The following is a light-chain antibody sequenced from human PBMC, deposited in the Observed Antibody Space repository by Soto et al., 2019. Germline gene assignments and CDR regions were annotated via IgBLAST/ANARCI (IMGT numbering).Light chain of an antibody. CDR3: SSYAGGIKWV. Sequence: QSALTQPPSASGSPGQSVTISCTGTGSDVGGYNFVSWYQQHPGKPPKFMIYEVTKRPSGVPDRFSGSKSGNTASLTVSGLQAEDEADYYCSSYAGGIKWVFGGGTQLTVL. J-gene: IGLJ7*01. CDR1: GSDVGGYNF. CDR2: EVT. V-gene: IGLV2-8*01.